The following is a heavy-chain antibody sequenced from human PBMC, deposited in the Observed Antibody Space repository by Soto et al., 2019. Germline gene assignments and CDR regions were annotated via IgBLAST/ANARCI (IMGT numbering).Heavy chain of an antibody. Sequence: SETLSLTCIVSGGSISSYYWSWIRQPPGKGLEWIGYIYYSGSTNYNPSLKSRVTISVDTSKNQFSLKLSSVTAADTAVYYCARVGDYVWGSYGWFDPWGQGTLVTAPQ. CDR3: ARVGDYVWGSYGWFDP. D-gene: IGHD3-16*01. V-gene: IGHV4-59*01. CDR1: GGSISSYY. CDR2: IYYSGST. J-gene: IGHJ5*02.